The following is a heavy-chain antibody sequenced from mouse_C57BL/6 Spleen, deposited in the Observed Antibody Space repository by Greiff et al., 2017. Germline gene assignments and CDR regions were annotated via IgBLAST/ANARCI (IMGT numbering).Heavy chain of an antibody. Sequence: EVKLVESGGGLVKPGGSLKLSCAASGFTFSSYTMSWVRQTPEKRLAWVATISGGGGNTYYPDSVKGRFTISRDNAKNTLYLQMSSLRSEDTALYYCATLLVYYFDYWGQGTTLTVSS. CDR2: ISGGGGNT. CDR3: ATLLVYYFDY. CDR1: GFTFSSYT. J-gene: IGHJ2*01. V-gene: IGHV5-9*01. D-gene: IGHD1-1*02.